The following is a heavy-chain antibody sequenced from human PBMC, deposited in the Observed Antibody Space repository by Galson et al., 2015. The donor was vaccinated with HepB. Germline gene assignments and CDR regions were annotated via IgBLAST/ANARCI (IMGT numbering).Heavy chain of an antibody. CDR1: GFSLSTNRMC. J-gene: IGHJ4*02. V-gene: IGHV2-70*01. D-gene: IGHD2-2*03. CDR3: ARWMSTAFDY. Sequence: PALVKPTQTLTLTCTFSGFSLSTNRMCVSWIRQPPGKALEWLALIDWEDDKYYSTSLKTRLTISKDTSKNQVVLTMTNMDPEDTATYYCARWMSTAFDYWGQGTLVTVSS. CDR2: IDWEDDK.